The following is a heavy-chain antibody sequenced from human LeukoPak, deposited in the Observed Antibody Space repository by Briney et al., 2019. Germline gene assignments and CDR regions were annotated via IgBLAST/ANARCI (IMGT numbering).Heavy chain of an antibody. Sequence: GGSLRLSCAASGFTFSSYSMNWVRQAPGKGLEWVSSISDSSSYTYYADSLKGRFTISRDNAKNSLYLQMNSLRAEDTAVYYCARDNLAVAVGFDYWGQGTLVTVSS. V-gene: IGHV3-21*01. CDR3: ARDNLAVAVGFDY. D-gene: IGHD6-19*01. CDR1: GFTFSSYS. CDR2: ISDSSSYT. J-gene: IGHJ4*02.